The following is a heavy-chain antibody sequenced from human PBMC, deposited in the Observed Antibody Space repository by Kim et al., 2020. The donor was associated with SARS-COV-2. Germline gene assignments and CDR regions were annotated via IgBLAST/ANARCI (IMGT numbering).Heavy chain of an antibody. CDR2: GDT. V-gene: IGHV3-13*01. D-gene: IGHD1-26*01. CDR3: AREGGGMDV. J-gene: IGHJ6*02. Sequence: GDTYYPGSVKRLFTISRENAKNSLYLQMNSLRAGDTAVYYCAREGGGMDVWGQGTTVTVSS.